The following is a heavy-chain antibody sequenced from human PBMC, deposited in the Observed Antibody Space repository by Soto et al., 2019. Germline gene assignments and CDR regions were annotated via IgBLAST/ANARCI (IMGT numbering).Heavy chain of an antibody. CDR1: GNTFASHG. CDR2: ISGFNGQT. D-gene: IGHD3-10*01. J-gene: IGHJ4*02. Sequence: ASVKVSCKASGNTFASHGFSWVRQAPGQGLEWMGWISGFNGQTNYALKFQGRVTLTTDTSTSTAYMELRSLRSDDTAVYFCARVDPRGVAVVRDYWGQGTLVTVSS. CDR3: ARVDPRGVAVVRDY. V-gene: IGHV1-18*01.